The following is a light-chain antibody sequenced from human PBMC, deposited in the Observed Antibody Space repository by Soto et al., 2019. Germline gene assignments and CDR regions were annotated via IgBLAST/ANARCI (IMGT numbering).Light chain of an antibody. Sequence: EIVLTQSPGTPSLSPGERATLSCRASQSVSSSYLAWYQQKFGQAPRLLIYGASSRATGIPDRFSGSGSGTDFTLTISRLEPEDFAVYYCHQYGSSSWTFGQGTKVDIK. CDR2: GAS. CDR1: QSVSSSY. V-gene: IGKV3-20*01. J-gene: IGKJ1*01. CDR3: HQYGSSSWT.